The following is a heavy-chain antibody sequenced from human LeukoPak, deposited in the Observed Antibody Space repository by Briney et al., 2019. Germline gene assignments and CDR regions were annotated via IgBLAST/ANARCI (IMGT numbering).Heavy chain of an antibody. J-gene: IGHJ6*03. Sequence: ASVKVSCKASGGTFTNYVITWVRQAPGHGLEWMGGIIPIFGTAKYAQKFQGRVTITADKSTSTAYMELSSLRSEDTAVYYCASNPTVTTSPYYYYYYMDVWGKGTTVTVSS. CDR1: GGTFTNYV. D-gene: IGHD4-17*01. V-gene: IGHV1-69*06. CDR2: IIPIFGTA. CDR3: ASNPTVTTSPYYYYYYMDV.